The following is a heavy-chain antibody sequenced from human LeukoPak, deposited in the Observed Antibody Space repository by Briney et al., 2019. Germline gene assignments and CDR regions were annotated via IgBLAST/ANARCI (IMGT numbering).Heavy chain of an antibody. V-gene: IGHV1-2*02. CDR1: GYTFTGYY. CDR2: INPNSGGT. J-gene: IGHJ4*02. CDR3: ARAFVSSSWTRFDY. D-gene: IGHD6-13*01. Sequence: ASVKVSCKASGYTFTGYYMHWVRQAPGQGLEWMGWINPNSGGTNYAQKFQGRVTMTRDTSISTAYMELSRLRSDDTAVYYRARAFVSSSWTRFDYWGQGTLVTVSS.